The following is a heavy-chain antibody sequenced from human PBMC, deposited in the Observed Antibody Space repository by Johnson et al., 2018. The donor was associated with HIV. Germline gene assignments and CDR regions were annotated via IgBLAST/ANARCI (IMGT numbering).Heavy chain of an antibody. Sequence: MLLVESGGGLIQPGGSLRLSCAASGFTVSSNYMSWVRQAPVKGLEWVSVIYSGGSTYYADSVKGRFTISRDNSKNTLYLQMNSLRAEDTAVYYCARAPRPDAFDIWGQGTMVTVSS. J-gene: IGHJ3*02. CDR3: ARAPRPDAFDI. V-gene: IGHV3-53*01. CDR1: GFTVSSNY. CDR2: IYSGGST.